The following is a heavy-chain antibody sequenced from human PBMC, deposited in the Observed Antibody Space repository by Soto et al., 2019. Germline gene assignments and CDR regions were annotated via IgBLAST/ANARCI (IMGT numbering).Heavy chain of an antibody. V-gene: IGHV4-31*03. CDR3: AATVTDRPYYFDY. Sequence: QVQLQESGPGLVKPSQTLSLTCTVSGGSISSGGYYWSWIRQHPGKGLEWIGYIYYSGSTYYNPSLKSRVXXPXDXXKNQFSLKLSSVTAADTAVYYCAATVTDRPYYFDYWGQGTLVTVSS. CDR2: IYYSGST. D-gene: IGHD4-17*01. CDR1: GGSISSGGYY. J-gene: IGHJ4*02.